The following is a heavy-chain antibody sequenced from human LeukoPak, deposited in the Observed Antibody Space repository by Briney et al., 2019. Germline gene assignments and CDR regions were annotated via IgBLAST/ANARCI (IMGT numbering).Heavy chain of an antibody. J-gene: IGHJ4*02. Sequence: GGSLRLSCAASGFTFTSYWMTWVRQAPGKGLEWVANIKQDGSEKHSVDSVKGRFTISRDNAKNSLYLQMNSLRAEDTAVYYCARGGAVAGLYWGQGTLVTVSS. CDR2: IKQDGSEK. CDR1: GFTFTSYW. V-gene: IGHV3-7*02. D-gene: IGHD6-19*01. CDR3: ARGGAVAGLY.